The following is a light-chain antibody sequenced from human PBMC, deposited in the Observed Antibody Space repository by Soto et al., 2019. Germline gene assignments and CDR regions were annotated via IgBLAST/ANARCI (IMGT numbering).Light chain of an antibody. CDR2: GAS. CDR3: QQYNNWPRT. J-gene: IGKJ1*01. V-gene: IGKV3-15*01. CDR1: QSVSSD. Sequence: ETVMTQSPAILSVSPGERATLSCRASQSVSSDLAWYQQRPGQAPRVLIYGASTRATGFPARFSGSGSGTEFTLTISSLQSEDFAIYYCQQYNNWPRTFGQGTKLDIK.